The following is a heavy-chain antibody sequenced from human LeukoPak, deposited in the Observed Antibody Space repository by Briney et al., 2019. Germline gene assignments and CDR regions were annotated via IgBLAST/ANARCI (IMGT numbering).Heavy chain of an antibody. V-gene: IGHV3-23*01. J-gene: IGHJ4*02. CDR1: GFIFSNYA. D-gene: IGHD2-2*01. Sequence: PGGSLRLSCAASGFIFSNYAMSWVRQAPGKGLEWVSFYADSVKGRFTISRDNSKNTLYLQMNSLRAEDTAIYYCAKGGSSTPYNNYDYWGQGALVTVSS. CDR3: AKGGSSTPYNNYDY.